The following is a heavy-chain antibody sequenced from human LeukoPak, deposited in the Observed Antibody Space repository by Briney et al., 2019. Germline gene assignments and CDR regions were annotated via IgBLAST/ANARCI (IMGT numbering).Heavy chain of an antibody. Sequence: ASVKVSCKASGYTFTSYYTHWVRQAPGQGLEWMGIINPSGGSTSYAQKFQGRVTMTRDTSTSTVYMELSSLRSEDTAVYYCARAGLDSGYVGDFDYWGQGTLVTVSS. V-gene: IGHV1-46*01. J-gene: IGHJ4*02. D-gene: IGHD5-12*01. CDR3: ARAGLDSGYVGDFDY. CDR2: INPSGGST. CDR1: GYTFTSYY.